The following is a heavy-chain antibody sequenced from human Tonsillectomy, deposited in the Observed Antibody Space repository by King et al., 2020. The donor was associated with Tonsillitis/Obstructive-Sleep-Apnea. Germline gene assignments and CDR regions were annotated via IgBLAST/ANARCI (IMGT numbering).Heavy chain of an antibody. D-gene: IGHD3-10*01. J-gene: IGHJ3*02. CDR3: ARDRELDAFDI. V-gene: IGHV4-31*03. CDR2: IYYSGST. Sequence: QLQESGPGLVKPSQTLSLTCTVSGGSISSGSHYWSWIRQHPGKGLEWIGYIYYSGSTHYNPSLKSRVTISVDTSKNQFSLKSISLTAADTAVYYCARDRELDAFDIWGQGTMVTVSS. CDR1: GGSISSGSHY.